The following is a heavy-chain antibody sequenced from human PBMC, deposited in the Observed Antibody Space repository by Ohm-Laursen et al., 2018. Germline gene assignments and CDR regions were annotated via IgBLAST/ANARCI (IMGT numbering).Heavy chain of an antibody. CDR2: ISSSGSTI. J-gene: IGHJ4*02. D-gene: IGHD3-22*01. CDR1: GFTFSSYE. Sequence: SLRLSCSASGFTFSSYEMNWVRQAPGKGLEWVSYISSSGSTIYYADSVKGRFTISRDNSKNTLFLQMNSLRAEDTAVYYCAKDIYYDGSGYYWGQGTLVTVSS. V-gene: IGHV3-48*03. CDR3: AKDIYYDGSGYY.